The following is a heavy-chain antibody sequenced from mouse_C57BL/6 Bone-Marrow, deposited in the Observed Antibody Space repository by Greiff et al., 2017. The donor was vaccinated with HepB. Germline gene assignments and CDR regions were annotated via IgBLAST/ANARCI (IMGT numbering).Heavy chain of an antibody. D-gene: IGHD1-1*01. J-gene: IGHJ2*01. CDR3: TGDYYGSSPHYFDD. Sequence: EVQLQQSGTVLARPGASVKMSCKTSGYTFTSYWMHWVKQRPGQGLEWIGAIYPGNSDTSYNQKFKGKAKLTAVTSASTAYMELSSLTNEDSAVDYFTGDYYGSSPHYFDDWGQGTTLTVSS. V-gene: IGHV1-5*01. CDR1: GYTFTSYW. CDR2: IYPGNSDT.